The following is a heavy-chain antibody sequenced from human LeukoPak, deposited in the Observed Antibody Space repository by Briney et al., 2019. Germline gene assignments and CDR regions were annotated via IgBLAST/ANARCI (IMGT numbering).Heavy chain of an antibody. V-gene: IGHV3-66*01. Sequence: GGSLRFSCAASGFTVSSNYMSWVRQAPGKGLEWVSVIYSGGSTYYADSVKGRFTISRDNSKNTLYLQMNSLRAEDTAVYYCASGTYYYDTLHRDYWGQGTLVTVSS. CDR1: GFTVSSNY. CDR3: ASGTYYYDTLHRDY. J-gene: IGHJ4*02. D-gene: IGHD3-22*01. CDR2: IYSGGST.